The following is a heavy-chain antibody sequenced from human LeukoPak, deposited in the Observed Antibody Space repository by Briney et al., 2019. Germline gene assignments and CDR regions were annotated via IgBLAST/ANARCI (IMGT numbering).Heavy chain of an antibody. CDR3: ARGLNRNDYGDYGY. CDR2: IYYSGST. V-gene: IGHV4-59*12. J-gene: IGHJ4*02. Sequence: SETLSLTCTVSGGSISSYYWSWIRQPPGKGLEWIGYIYYSGSTNYNPSLKSRVTISVDTSKNQFSLKMTSVTAADTAVYFCARGLNRNDYGDYGYWGQGTLVTVSS. D-gene: IGHD4-17*01. CDR1: GGSISSYY.